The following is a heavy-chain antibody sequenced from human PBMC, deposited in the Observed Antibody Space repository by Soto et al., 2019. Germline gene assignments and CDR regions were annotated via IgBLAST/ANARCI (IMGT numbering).Heavy chain of an antibody. Sequence: PSETLSLTCTISGASISGRTYYWGWIRQPPGKGLEWIGSISYSGSTYYNPSLKSRVALSVDTSKNQFSLQLRSVTAADAAVYFCARQGDYTTSLNWFGPWGQGTLVTVSS. J-gene: IGHJ5*02. CDR3: ARQGDYTTSLNWFGP. D-gene: IGHD2-2*01. V-gene: IGHV4-39*01. CDR2: ISYSGST. CDR1: GASISGRTYY.